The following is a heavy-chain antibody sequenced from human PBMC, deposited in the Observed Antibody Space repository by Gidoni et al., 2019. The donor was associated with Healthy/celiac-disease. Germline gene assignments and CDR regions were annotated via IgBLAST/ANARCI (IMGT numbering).Heavy chain of an antibody. J-gene: IGHJ6*02. CDR2: ISGSGGST. Sequence: EVQLLESGGGLVQPGGSLRLSCAASGFNFSSYAMSWVRQAPGKGLELFSAISGSGGSTDYADSVKGRFTISRDNSKNTLYLQMNSLRAEDTAVYYCAKRVAVAGKYYYYGMDVWGQGTTVTVSS. CDR3: AKRVAVAGKYYYYGMDV. CDR1: GFNFSSYA. D-gene: IGHD6-19*01. V-gene: IGHV3-23*01.